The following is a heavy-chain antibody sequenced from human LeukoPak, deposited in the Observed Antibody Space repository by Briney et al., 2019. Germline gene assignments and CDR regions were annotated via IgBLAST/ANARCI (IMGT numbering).Heavy chain of an antibody. V-gene: IGHV4-39*01. CDR1: GGSISSSSDY. J-gene: IGHJ4*02. D-gene: IGHD6-13*01. CDR2: IYYSGST. CDR3: VRQPGFRSSWPLLFDY. Sequence: SETLSLTCTVSGGSISSSSDYWGWIRQPPGKGLEWIGSIYYSGSTYYNPSLKSRVTISVDTSKNHFSLKLSSVTASDTAVYYCVRQPGFRSSWPLLFDYWGQGTLVTVSS.